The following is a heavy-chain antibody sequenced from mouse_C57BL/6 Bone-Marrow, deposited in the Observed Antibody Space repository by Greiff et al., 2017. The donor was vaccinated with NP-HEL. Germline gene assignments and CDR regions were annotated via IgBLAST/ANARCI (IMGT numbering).Heavy chain of an antibody. CDR3: ASRRLPFDY. V-gene: IGHV5-6*02. Sequence: EVKLMESGGDLVKPGGSLKLSCAASGFTFSSYGMSWVRQTPDKRLEWVATISSGGSYTYYPDSVKGRFTISRDNAKNTLYLQMSSLKSEDTAMYYCASRRLPFDYWGQGTTLTVSS. D-gene: IGHD6-1*01. CDR1: GFTFSSYG. CDR2: ISSGGSYT. J-gene: IGHJ2*01.